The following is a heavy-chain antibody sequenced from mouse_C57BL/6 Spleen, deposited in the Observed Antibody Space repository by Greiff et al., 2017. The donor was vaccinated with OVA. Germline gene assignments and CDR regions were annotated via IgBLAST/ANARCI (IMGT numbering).Heavy chain of an antibody. V-gene: IGHV5-12*01. Sequence: EVKLMESGGGLVQPGGSLKLSCAASGFTFSDYYMYWVRQTPEKRLEWVAYISNGGGSTYYPDTVKGRFTISRDNAKNTLYLQMSRLKSEDTAMYYCARLHYYDYGWFAYWGKGTLVTVSA. CDR2: ISNGGGST. J-gene: IGHJ3*01. D-gene: IGHD2-4*01. CDR1: GFTFSDYY. CDR3: ARLHYYDYGWFAY.